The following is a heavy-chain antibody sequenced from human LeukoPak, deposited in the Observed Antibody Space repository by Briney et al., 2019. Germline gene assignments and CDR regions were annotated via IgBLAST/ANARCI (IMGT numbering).Heavy chain of an antibody. J-gene: IGHJ4*02. CDR2: ISWNSGSI. CDR1: GFTFDGYA. V-gene: IGHV3-9*01. Sequence: GRSLRLSCAASGFTFDGYAMHWVRQAPGKGLEWVSGISWNSGSIGYADSVKGRFTISRDNAKNSLYLQMNSLRAEDTALYYCAKGGMATITAFDYWGQGTLVTVSS. CDR3: AKGGMATITAFDY. D-gene: IGHD5-24*01.